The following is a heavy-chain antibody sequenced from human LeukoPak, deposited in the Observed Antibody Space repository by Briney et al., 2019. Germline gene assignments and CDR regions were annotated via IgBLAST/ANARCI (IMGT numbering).Heavy chain of an antibody. V-gene: IGHV3-21*01. D-gene: IGHD3-10*01. CDR3: ARDASVRGASDY. Sequence: GSVRLSCAASGFTFSSYSMNWVRQTPGKGLEWVSSISCSSSYIYYADSPKGRFTISRDNAKNSLYLQMNSLRAEDTAVYYCARDASVRGASDYWGQGTLVTVSS. CDR1: GFTFSSYS. CDR2: ISCSSSYI. J-gene: IGHJ4*02.